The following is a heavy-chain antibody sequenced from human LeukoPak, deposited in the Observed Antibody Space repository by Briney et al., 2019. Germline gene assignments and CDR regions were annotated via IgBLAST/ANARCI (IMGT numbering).Heavy chain of an antibody. J-gene: IGHJ4*02. V-gene: IGHV1-2*02. CDR1: GYTLTGYY. D-gene: IGHD6-19*01. CDR2: INPNSGGT. CDR3: AREAVAAITGSDY. Sequence: ASVKVSCKASGYTLTGYYMHWVRQAPGQGLEWMGWINPNSGGTNYAQKFQGRVTMTRDTSISTAYMELSRLRSDDTAVYYCAREAVAAITGSDYWGQGTLVTVSS.